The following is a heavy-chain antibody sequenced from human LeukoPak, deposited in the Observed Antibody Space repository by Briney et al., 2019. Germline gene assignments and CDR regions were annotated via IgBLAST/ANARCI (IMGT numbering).Heavy chain of an antibody. Sequence: NPSETLSLTCTVSGGSISSYYWSWIRQPPGKGPEWIGYIYYSGSTNYNPPLKSRVTTSVDTSKKQLSLKLSSVTAADTAVYYCARNFSPYYYYMDVWGKGTTVTVSS. V-gene: IGHV4-59*01. CDR2: IYYSGST. CDR3: ARNFSPYYYYMDV. CDR1: GGSISSYY. J-gene: IGHJ6*03.